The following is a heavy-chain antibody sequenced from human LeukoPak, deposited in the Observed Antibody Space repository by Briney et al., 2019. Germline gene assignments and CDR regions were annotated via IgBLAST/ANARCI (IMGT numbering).Heavy chain of an antibody. CDR3: AATIMTGSYSDY. CDR1: GFTFTSSA. J-gene: IGHJ4*02. Sequence: ASVKVSCKASGFTFTSSAVQWVRQARGQRLEWIGWIVVGSGNTNYAQKFQERVTITRDMSTSTAYMELSSLRSEDTAVYYCAATIMTGSYSDYWGQGTLVTVSS. D-gene: IGHD3-9*01. V-gene: IGHV1-58*01. CDR2: IVVGSGNT.